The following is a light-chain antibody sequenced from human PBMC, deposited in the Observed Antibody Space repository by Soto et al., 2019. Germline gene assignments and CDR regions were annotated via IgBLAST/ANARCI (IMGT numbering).Light chain of an antibody. J-gene: IGKJ1*01. Sequence: EIVMTQSPATLSVSPGERATLSCRASQSVSSNLAWYQQKPGQAPRLLIYGASTRATGIPARFSGSESVTEFTLTITSLQSEDFAVYYCQQYNNWSWTFGQGTKVEIK. CDR1: QSVSSN. V-gene: IGKV3-15*01. CDR2: GAS. CDR3: QQYNNWSWT.